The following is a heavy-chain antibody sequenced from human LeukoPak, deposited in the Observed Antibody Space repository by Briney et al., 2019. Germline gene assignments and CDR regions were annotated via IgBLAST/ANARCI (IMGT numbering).Heavy chain of an antibody. CDR3: AKEVAFGAGAYDV. D-gene: IGHD3-10*01. CDR1: GFAFNKYV. CDR2: IWFDGSHE. V-gene: IGHV3-33*06. Sequence: GGSLRLSCAASGFAFNKYVINWVRQAPGKGLEWVAIIWFDGSHEDYVDSVRGRFTISRDNSRNTMYLQMNGLRVEDTALYFCAKEVAFGAGAYDVWGQGTRVTVSS. J-gene: IGHJ3*01.